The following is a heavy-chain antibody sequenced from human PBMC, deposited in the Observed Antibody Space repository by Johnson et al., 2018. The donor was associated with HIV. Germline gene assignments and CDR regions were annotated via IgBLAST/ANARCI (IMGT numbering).Heavy chain of an antibody. CDR1: GFTFSSYG. V-gene: IGHV3-30*02. D-gene: IGHD2/OR15-2a*01. Sequence: QVQLMESGGGVVQPGGSLRLSCAASGFTFSSYGMHWVRQAPGKGLEWVAFIRYDGSNKYYAYSVKGRFTISRDNSKNTLYLQMNSRRAEDTAVYYCAKDRIYRFTFLRPTDGFDIWGQGTMVTVSS. CDR3: AKDRIYRFTFLRPTDGFDI. CDR2: IRYDGSNK. J-gene: IGHJ3*02.